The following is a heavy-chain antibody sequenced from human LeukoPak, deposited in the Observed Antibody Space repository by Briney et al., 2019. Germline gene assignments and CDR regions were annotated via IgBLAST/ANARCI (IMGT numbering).Heavy chain of an antibody. J-gene: IGHJ6*02. CDR2: INHNGNVN. CDR1: GFTFGSYW. D-gene: IGHD3-16*01. Sequence: GGSLRLSCAASGFTFGSYWMDWARQAPGKGLEWVASINHNGNVNYYVDSVKGRFTISRDNAKNSLYLQMSNLRAEDTAVYFCARGGGLDVWGQGATVTVSS. CDR3: ARGGGLDV. V-gene: IGHV3-7*03.